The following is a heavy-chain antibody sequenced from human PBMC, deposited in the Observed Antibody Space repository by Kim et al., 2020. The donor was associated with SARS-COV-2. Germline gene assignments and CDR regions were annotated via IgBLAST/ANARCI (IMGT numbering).Heavy chain of an antibody. J-gene: IGHJ4*02. CDR1: GGTFSSYA. Sequence: SVKVSCKASGGTFSSYAISWVRQAPGQGLEWMGRIIPILGIANYAQKFQGRVTITADKSTSTAYMELSSLRSEDTAVYYCARDEPLQEIDYWGQGTLVTVSS. CDR2: IIPILGIA. CDR3: ARDEPLQEIDY. V-gene: IGHV1-69*04.